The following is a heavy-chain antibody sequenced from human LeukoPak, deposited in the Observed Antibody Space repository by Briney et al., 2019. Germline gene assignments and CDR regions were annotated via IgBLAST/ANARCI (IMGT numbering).Heavy chain of an antibody. CDR3: ARHGVYDSIGSDAFDI. CDR2: IYFSGNT. D-gene: IGHD3-22*01. V-gene: IGHV4-39*01. Sequence: PSETLSLTCTVSGGSVSSSRYYWGWIRQPPGKGLEWVGSIYFSGNTYYNPSLKSRVTISVDRSKNQFSLKLTSVTAADTAVFYCARHGVYDSIGSDAFDIWGQGTMVTVSS. J-gene: IGHJ3*02. CDR1: GGSVSSSRYY.